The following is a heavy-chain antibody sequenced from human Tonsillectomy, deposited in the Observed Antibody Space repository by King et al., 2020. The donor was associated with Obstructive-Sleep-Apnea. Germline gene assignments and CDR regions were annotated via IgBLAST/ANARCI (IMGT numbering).Heavy chain of an antibody. J-gene: IGHJ5*02. CDR1: GFSLSNARMG. V-gene: IGHV2-26*01. Sequence: TLKESGPVLVKPTETLTLTCTVSGFSLSNARMGVSWIRQPPGKALEWLAHIFSNDEKSYSTSLKSRLTISKATSKSQVVLTMTNMDPVATATYYCARIQDTAMVTNWFDPWGQGTLVTVSS. CDR2: IFSNDEK. D-gene: IGHD5-18*01. CDR3: ARIQDTAMVTNWFDP.